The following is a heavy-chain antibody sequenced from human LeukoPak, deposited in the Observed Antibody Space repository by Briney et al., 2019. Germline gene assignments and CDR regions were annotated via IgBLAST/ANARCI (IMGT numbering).Heavy chain of an antibody. V-gene: IGHV4-39*01. D-gene: IGHD4-23*01. CDR3: ASGGVVTGNYFDY. J-gene: IGHJ4*02. Sequence: SETLSLTCTVSGGSISSSTYYWGWTRQPPGEGLEWIGSIYYSGSTYYNPSLNSLVTISVDTSKNQYSLKLSSVTAADTAVYYCASGGVVTGNYFDYWGQGTLVTVSS. CDR2: IYYSGST. CDR1: GGSISSSTYY.